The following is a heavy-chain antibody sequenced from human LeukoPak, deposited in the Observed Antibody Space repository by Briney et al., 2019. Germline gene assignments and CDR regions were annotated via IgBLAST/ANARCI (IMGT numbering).Heavy chain of an antibody. Sequence: SETLSLTCAVYGGSFSGYYWSWIRQPPGKGLEWIGEINHSGSTNYNPSLKSRVTMSIDTSKNQSSLKLSSVTAADTAVYYCARGSQNDYYGSGTHNWFDPWGQGTLVTASS. CDR3: ARGSQNDYYGSGTHNWFDP. J-gene: IGHJ5*02. D-gene: IGHD3-10*01. V-gene: IGHV4-34*01. CDR2: INHSGST. CDR1: GGSFSGYY.